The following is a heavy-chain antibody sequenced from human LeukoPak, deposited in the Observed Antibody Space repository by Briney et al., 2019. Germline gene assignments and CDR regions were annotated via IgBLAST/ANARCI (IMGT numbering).Heavy chain of an antibody. Sequence: GASVKVSCKASGYTFTSYGISWVRQAPGQGLEWMGWIYPSSGDIDYSHIFEGRVTMTRDTSISTAYMELSRLRSDDTAVYYCARAAIAVAGDYNYHYMDVWGKGTTVTVSS. V-gene: IGHV1-2*07. CDR2: IYPSSGDI. CDR3: ARAAIAVAGDYNYHYMDV. D-gene: IGHD6-19*01. J-gene: IGHJ6*03. CDR1: GYTFTSYG.